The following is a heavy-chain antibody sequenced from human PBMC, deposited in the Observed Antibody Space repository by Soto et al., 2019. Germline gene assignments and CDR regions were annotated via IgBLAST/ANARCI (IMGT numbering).Heavy chain of an antibody. CDR1: GFTFSNYA. Sequence: EVQLSESGGALRQPGGSLSLSCAASGFTFSNYAMTWFRQTPGKGLGWVSGISACGGLTYYADSVQGRFTVSRDNSKNILYLQMDNLRDGDTALYYCAREVGAPSGWLDPWGQGTQVTVSS. V-gene: IGHV3-23*01. CDR3: AREVGAPSGWLDP. D-gene: IGHD3-3*01. J-gene: IGHJ5*02. CDR2: ISACGGLT.